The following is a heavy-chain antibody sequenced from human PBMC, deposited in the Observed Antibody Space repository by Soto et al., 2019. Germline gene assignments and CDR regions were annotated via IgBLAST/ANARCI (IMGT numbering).Heavy chain of an antibody. Sequence: GGSLRLSCAASGVSISNAWMSWVRQAPGKGLEWVGRIKSKTDGGTTDYAAPVKGRFTISRDDSKNTLYLQMNSLKTEDTDVYYCTTDKGYCSGGSCYLYYGMDVWGQGTPVTVSS. J-gene: IGHJ6*02. CDR1: GVSISNAW. D-gene: IGHD2-15*01. CDR2: IKSKTDGGTT. CDR3: TTDKGYCSGGSCYLYYGMDV. V-gene: IGHV3-15*01.